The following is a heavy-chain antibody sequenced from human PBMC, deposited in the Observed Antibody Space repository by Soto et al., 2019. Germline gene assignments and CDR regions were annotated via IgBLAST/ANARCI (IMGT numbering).Heavy chain of an antibody. CDR1: GGTFSSYA. J-gene: IGHJ6*02. CDR3: ARSQGSSTSLEIYYYYYYGMDV. CDR2: IIPISGTA. D-gene: IGHD2-2*01. Sequence: QVQLVQSGAEVKKPGSSVKVSCKASGGTFSSYAISWVRQAPGQGLEWMGGIIPISGTANYAQKFQGRVTITADESTSTAYVELCSLRAEDTAVYYCARSQGSSTSLEIYYYYYYGMDVCGQGATVTVSS. V-gene: IGHV1-69*01.